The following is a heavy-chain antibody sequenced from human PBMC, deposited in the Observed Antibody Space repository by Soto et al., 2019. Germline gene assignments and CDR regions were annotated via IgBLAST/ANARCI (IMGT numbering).Heavy chain of an antibody. CDR1: GYPFTSYG. J-gene: IGHJ3*02. V-gene: IGHV1-18*04. D-gene: IGHD3-3*01. CDR2: ISAYNGNT. CDR3: ARDPPITIFGAVIPSGAFDI. Sequence: SVKVACNASGYPFTSYGVIWVRQAPGQGLEWMGWISAYNGNTNYAQKLQCRVTMTTDTSTSTAYMELRSLRSDDTAVYYCARDPPITIFGAVIPSGAFDICGQRTMVTV.